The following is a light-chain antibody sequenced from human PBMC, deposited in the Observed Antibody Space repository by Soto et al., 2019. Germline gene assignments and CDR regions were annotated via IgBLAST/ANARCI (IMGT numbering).Light chain of an antibody. CDR2: YKSESNK. CDR3: AIWYSSTWV. Sequence: QLVLTQPTSLSASPGASARFTCTLRSGINVGTYRIYWYQQKPGSLPRYLLRYKSESNKQQGSGVPSRFSGSKDASTNAGLLLISGLQSEDEADYYCAIWYSSTWVFGGGTKLTVL. V-gene: IGLV5-39*01. CDR1: SGINVGTYR. J-gene: IGLJ3*02.